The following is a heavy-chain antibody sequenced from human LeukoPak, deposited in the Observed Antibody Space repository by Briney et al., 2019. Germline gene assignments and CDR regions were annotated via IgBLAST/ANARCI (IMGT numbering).Heavy chain of an antibody. CDR3: ARPVWWPTGVDAFDI. J-gene: IGHJ3*02. V-gene: IGHV5-51*01. D-gene: IGHD2-8*02. CDR1: GYSFTSYW. CDR2: VYPGDSDT. Sequence: GESLKISCKGSGYSFTSYWIGWVRQMPGKGLEWMGIVYPGDSDTRYSPSFQGQVTISADKSISTAYLQWSSLKASDTAMYYCARPVWWPTGVDAFDIWGQGTMVTVSS.